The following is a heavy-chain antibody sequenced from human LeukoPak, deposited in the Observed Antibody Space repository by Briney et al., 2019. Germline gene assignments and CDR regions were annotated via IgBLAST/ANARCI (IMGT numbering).Heavy chain of an antibody. D-gene: IGHD2-21*01. CDR2: INHSGST. CDR1: GGSFRGYY. J-gene: IGHJ4*02. Sequence: MPSETLSLTCAVYGGSFRGYYWSWIRQPPGKGLEWIGEINHSGSTNYNPSLKSRVTISVDTSKNQFSLKLSSVTAADTAVYYCARGRLSDYWGQGTLVTVSS. CDR3: ARGRLSDY. V-gene: IGHV4-34*01.